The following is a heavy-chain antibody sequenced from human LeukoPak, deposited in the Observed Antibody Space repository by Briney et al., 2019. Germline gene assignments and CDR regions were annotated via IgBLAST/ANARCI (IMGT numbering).Heavy chain of an antibody. CDR2: ISGNGGRT. D-gene: IGHD6-13*01. J-gene: IGHJ4*02. CDR1: GFTLSNYA. Sequence: GGSLRLSCAASGFTLSNYAMAWVRQAPGKGLEWVSAISGNGGRTYSADSVQGRFTISRDNSKNTVYLQMDNLEAEDSAMYYCAKAHSISWPYAFDSWGQGTLVTVSS. CDR3: AKAHSISWPYAFDS. V-gene: IGHV3-23*01.